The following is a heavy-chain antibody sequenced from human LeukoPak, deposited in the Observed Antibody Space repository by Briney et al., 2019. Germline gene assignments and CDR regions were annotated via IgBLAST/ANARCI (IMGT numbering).Heavy chain of an antibody. CDR3: ARDGGWGYYFDF. Sequence: QPGGSLRLSCAASGFIFSSYEMNWVRQAPGKGLEWLSYIDTDDSTTYYADSVKGRFTISRDNAKNSLYLQMNSLRAEDTAVYYCARDGGWGYYFDFWGQGTLVTVSS. CDR2: IDTDDSTT. CDR1: GFIFSSYE. D-gene: IGHD6-19*01. J-gene: IGHJ4*02. V-gene: IGHV3-48*03.